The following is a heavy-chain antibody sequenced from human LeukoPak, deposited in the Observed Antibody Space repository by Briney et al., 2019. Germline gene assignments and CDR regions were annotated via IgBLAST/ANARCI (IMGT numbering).Heavy chain of an antibody. Sequence: SETLSLTCTVSGGSISSSSYYWGWIRQPPGKGLEWIGSIYYSGSTYYNPSLKSRVTISVDTSKNQFSLKLSSVTAADTAVYYCAREHPGYSSGWYDFAPPGFDYWGQGTLVTVSS. CDR3: AREHPGYSSGWYDFAPPGFDY. J-gene: IGHJ4*02. CDR1: GGSISSSSYY. V-gene: IGHV4-39*07. CDR2: IYYSGST. D-gene: IGHD6-19*01.